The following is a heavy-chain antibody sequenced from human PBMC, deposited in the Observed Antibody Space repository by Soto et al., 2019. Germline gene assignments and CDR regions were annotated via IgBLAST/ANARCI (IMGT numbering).Heavy chain of an antibody. CDR2: IIPRSATS. J-gene: IGHJ6*02. D-gene: IGHD2-2*01. CDR3: ARESLVVVPTTVSAECYYYAMDV. CDR1: GDTFSTYT. Sequence: QVQLVQSGAEVKKPGSSVKVSCKASGDTFSTYTITWMRQAPGQGLEWMGGIIPRSATSKYAQKFQGRVTTTAEHSKTTVYLDLRTLRPGDTALYYCARESLVVVPTTVSAECYYYAMDVWGQGASVTGAS. V-gene: IGHV1-69*12.